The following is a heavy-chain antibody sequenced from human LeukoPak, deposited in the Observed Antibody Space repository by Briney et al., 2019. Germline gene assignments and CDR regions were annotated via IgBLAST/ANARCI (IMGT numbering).Heavy chain of an antibody. CDR3: AKARDFCSGGSCYLVPMDV. CDR1: GFTFSTYA. CDR2: ISGSGGST. V-gene: IGHV3-23*01. J-gene: IGHJ6*02. Sequence: GGSLRLSCAASGFTFSTYAMSWVRQAPGKGLEWVSAISGSGGSTYYADSVKGRLTISRDNSKGTLYLQMNSLRAEDTAVYYCAKARDFCSGGSCYLVPMDVWGQGSTVTVSS. D-gene: IGHD2-15*01.